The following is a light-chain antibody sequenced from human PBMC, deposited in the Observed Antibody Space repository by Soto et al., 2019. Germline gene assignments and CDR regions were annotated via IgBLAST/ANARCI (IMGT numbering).Light chain of an antibody. CDR3: QQYGSSPPYT. CDR2: RAS. CDR1: QSVSSSY. J-gene: IGKJ2*01. Sequence: EIVLTQSPGTLSLSPGERATLSCRASQSVSSSYLAWYQQKPGQAPRLLIYRASSRATGIPGRFSGSGSGTDFTLTISRLEPEDFAVYYCQQYGSSPPYTFGQGTKLEIK. V-gene: IGKV3-20*01.